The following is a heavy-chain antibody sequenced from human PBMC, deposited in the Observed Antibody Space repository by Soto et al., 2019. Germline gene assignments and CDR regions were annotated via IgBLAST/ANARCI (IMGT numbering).Heavy chain of an antibody. V-gene: IGHV3-30*18. D-gene: IGHD3-22*01. Sequence: QVQLVESGGGVVQPGRSLRLSCAASGFTFSSYGMHWVRQAPGKGLEWVAAISYDGSNKYYADSVKGRFTISRDNSKNTLYLQMNSLRADDTAVYYCAKDFDSSGYDPWYFDLWGRCTLVTLSS. CDR2: ISYDGSNK. J-gene: IGHJ2*01. CDR1: GFTFSSYG. CDR3: AKDFDSSGYDPWYFDL.